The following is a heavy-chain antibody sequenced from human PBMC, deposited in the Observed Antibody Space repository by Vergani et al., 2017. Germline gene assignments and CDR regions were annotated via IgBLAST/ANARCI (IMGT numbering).Heavy chain of an antibody. V-gene: IGHV1-2*02. CDR3: ARDLEGYCSSTSCGEYFQH. D-gene: IGHD2-2*01. J-gene: IGHJ1*01. CDR2: INPKSGDT. Sequence: QVQQVQSGAEVKKPGASVKVSCKTSGYIFTGYSMHWVRQAPGQGLEWMGWINPKSGDTKYAQKFQGRVTMTRDTSINTAYMELSRLRSDDTAVYYCARDLEGYCSSTSCGEYFQHWGQGTLVTVSS. CDR1: GYIFTGYS.